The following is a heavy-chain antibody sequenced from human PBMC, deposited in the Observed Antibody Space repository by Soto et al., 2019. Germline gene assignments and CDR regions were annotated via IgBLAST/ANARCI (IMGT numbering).Heavy chain of an antibody. J-gene: IGHJ4*02. Sequence: SVKVSFKASGYTFSGYYMDWVRQAPGQGLEWMGWINPNSGGTNYAQKFQGRVTMTRDTSISTAYMELSRLRSDDTAVYYCARDSYGLDYWGQGTLVTVSS. CDR1: GYTFSGYY. D-gene: IGHD5-18*01. CDR3: ARDSYGLDY. V-gene: IGHV1-2*02. CDR2: INPNSGGT.